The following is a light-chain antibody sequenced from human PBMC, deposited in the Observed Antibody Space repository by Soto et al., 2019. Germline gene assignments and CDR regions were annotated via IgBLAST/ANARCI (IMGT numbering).Light chain of an antibody. CDR3: QQYYDWPLWT. CDR2: DAS. V-gene: IGKV3-15*01. Sequence: EMVMTQSPAILAVSPWERATLSCMASQSVSSYLAWYQQKPGQAPRLLIYDASTGATGIPARFSGSGSGTEFTLTISSLQSEDFAVYYCQQYYDWPLWTFGQGTKVDIK. J-gene: IGKJ1*01. CDR1: QSVSSY.